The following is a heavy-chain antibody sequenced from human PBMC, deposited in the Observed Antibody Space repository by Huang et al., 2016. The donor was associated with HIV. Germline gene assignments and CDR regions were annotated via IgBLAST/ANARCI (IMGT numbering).Heavy chain of an antibody. V-gene: IGHV3-21*02. CDR1: GFAFSSYG. D-gene: IGHD6-19*01. J-gene: IGHJ5*02. CDR2: LGGDSSYI. CDR3: AYQQWLVGGLNH. Sequence: EVELVESGGGLVKPGGSLRLSCAASGFAFSSYGMNWVRQAPGKGREGVAFLGGDSSYIYYADSVKGRVTISRDNAKSSIYLQLDSLRAEDTAVYYCAYQQWLVGGLNHWGQGTLVVVSS.